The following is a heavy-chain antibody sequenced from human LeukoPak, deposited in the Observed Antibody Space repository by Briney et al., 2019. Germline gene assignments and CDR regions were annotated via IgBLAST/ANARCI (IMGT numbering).Heavy chain of an antibody. J-gene: IGHJ3*02. CDR2: IYYSGST. Sequence: SETLSLTCTVSGGSISSSSYYWGWIRQPPGKGLEWIGSIYYSGSTYYNPSLKSRVTISVDTSKNQFSLKLSSVTAADTAVYYCARDSLKAFDIWGQGTMVTVSS. CDR1: GGSISSSSYY. V-gene: IGHV4-39*07. CDR3: ARDSLKAFDI.